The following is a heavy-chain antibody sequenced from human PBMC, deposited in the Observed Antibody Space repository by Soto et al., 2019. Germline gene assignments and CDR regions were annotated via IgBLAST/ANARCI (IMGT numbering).Heavy chain of an antibody. D-gene: IGHD7-27*01. V-gene: IGHV3-9*01. CDR2: ISWNSGSI. CDR3: AKDIGNWVPARYDAFDI. Sequence: GGSLRLSCAASGFTFDDYAMHWVRQAPGKGLEWVSGISWNSGSIGYADSVKGRFTISRDNAKNSLYLQMNSLRAEDTALYYCAKDIGNWVPARYDAFDIWGQGTMVTVSS. J-gene: IGHJ3*02. CDR1: GFTFDDYA.